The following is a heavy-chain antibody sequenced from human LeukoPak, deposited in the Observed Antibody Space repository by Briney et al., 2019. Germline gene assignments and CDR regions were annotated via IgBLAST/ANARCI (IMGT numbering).Heavy chain of an antibody. D-gene: IGHD6-19*01. V-gene: IGHV3-11*05. CDR2: ISARSTST. CDR1: GFTFSDYY. CDR3: ARVASDSSGWYHFDY. Sequence: GGSLRLSCAASGFTFSDYYMSWIRQAPGEGLECVSYISARSTSTNYADSVKGRFTISRDNARNSLYLQMNSLRTEDTAVYYCARVASDSSGWYHFDYWGQGTLVTVSS. J-gene: IGHJ4*02.